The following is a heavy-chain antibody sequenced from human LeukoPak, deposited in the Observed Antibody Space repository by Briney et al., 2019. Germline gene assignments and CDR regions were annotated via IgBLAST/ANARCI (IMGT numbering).Heavy chain of an antibody. Sequence: PGGSLRLSCAASGFTFTNYGTHWVRQAPGKGLEWVALITYDGYYKYYSDSVKGRFTISRDSSKNTQYLQMNSLRAEDTAVYYCAKVEDGTGYGPIDYWGQGTLVTVSS. J-gene: IGHJ4*02. CDR1: GFTFTNYG. CDR2: ITYDGYYK. CDR3: AKVEDGTGYGPIDY. V-gene: IGHV3-30*18. D-gene: IGHD4/OR15-4a*01.